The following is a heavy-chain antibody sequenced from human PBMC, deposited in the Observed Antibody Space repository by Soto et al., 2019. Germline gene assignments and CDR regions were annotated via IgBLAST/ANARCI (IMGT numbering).Heavy chain of an antibody. CDR1: GFTFSSYR. J-gene: IGHJ6*02. V-gene: IGHV3-74*01. D-gene: IGHD3-16*01. Sequence: EVQLVESGGGLVQPGGSLRLSCAASGFTFSSYRMHWVRQGPGEGLVWVSRIMSDGSGTTYADSVKGRFTISRDNAKNTLYLQMNSLRAEDTAVYHCARSRGSGGVEYNMDVWGQGTTVTVSS. CDR2: IMSDGSGT. CDR3: ARSRGSGGVEYNMDV.